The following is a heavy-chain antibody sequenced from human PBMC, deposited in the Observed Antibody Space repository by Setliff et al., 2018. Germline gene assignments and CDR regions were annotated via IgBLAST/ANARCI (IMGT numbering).Heavy chain of an antibody. CDR1: GYTFNIYP. D-gene: IGHD2-21*02. CDR3: ATTLEGCGDDCWTIKH. Sequence: GASVKVPRQASGYTFNIYPMHWVRLAPGQRPEWMGWINTGSGVARYSHNFQGRVTFTSDTSPTTDYMDLSSLMSEDTAVYYCATTLEGCGDDCWTIKHWGQGTLVTVSS. CDR2: INTGSGVA. J-gene: IGHJ1*01. V-gene: IGHV1-3*04.